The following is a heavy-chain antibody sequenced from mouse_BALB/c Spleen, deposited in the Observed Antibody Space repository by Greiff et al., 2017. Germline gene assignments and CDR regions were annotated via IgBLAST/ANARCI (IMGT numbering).Heavy chain of an antibody. CDR3: ARSYGNYRYWYFGV. D-gene: IGHD2-10*02. Sequence: EVQLQQSGPELMKPGASVKISCKASGYSFTSYYMHWVKQSHGKSLEWIGYIDPFNGGTSYNQKFKGKATLTVDKSSSTAYMHLSSLTSEDSADYCCARSYGNYRYWYFGVWGAGTTVTVTA. J-gene: IGHJ1*01. CDR2: IDPFNGGT. V-gene: IGHV1-28*01. CDR1: GYSFTSYY.